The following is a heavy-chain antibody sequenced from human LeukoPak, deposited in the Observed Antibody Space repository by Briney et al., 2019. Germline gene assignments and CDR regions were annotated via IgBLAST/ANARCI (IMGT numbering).Heavy chain of an antibody. Sequence: SETLSLTCTVSGGPISSGSYYWSWIRQPAGKGLEWIGRIYTSGSTNYNPSLKSRVTISVDTSKNQFSLKLSSVTAADTAVYYCARVRGYSYGYDWGQGTLVTVSS. D-gene: IGHD5-18*01. CDR3: ARVRGYSYGYD. CDR1: GGPISSGSYY. V-gene: IGHV4-61*02. J-gene: IGHJ4*02. CDR2: IYTSGST.